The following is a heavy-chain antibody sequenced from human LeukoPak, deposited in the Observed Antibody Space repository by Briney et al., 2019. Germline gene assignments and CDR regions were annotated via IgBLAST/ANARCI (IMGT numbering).Heavy chain of an antibody. CDR3: ARDGSNYALDH. V-gene: IGHV3-48*01. J-gene: IGHJ4*02. D-gene: IGHD1-26*01. CDR1: GFTFSSYS. CDR2: ISSGRNTI. Sequence: PGGSLRLSCAASGFTFSSYSMNWVRQAPGKGLEWVSYISSGRNTIHYADSVRGRFTISRDNVKNSLYLQMNSLRAEDTAVYYCARDGSNYALDHWGQGTLVTVSS.